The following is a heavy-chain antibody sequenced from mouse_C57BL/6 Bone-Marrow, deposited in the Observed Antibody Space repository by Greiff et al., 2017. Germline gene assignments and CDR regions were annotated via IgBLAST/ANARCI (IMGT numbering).Heavy chain of an antibody. CDR1: GYTFTSYW. D-gene: IGHD2-1*01. Sequence: QVQLQQPGAELVKPGASVKLSCKASGYTFTSYWMHWVKQRPGQGLAWIGMIHPNSGSTNYNEKFKSKATLTVDKSSSTAYMQLSSLTSEDSAVYYCASDGNYVRPDYWGQGTTLTVSS. CDR2: IHPNSGST. J-gene: IGHJ2*01. V-gene: IGHV1-64*01. CDR3: ASDGNYVRPDY.